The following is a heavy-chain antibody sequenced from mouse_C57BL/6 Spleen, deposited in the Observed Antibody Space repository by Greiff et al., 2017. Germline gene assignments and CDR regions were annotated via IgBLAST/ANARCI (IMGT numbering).Heavy chain of an antibody. Sequence: EVNVVESGGGLVKPGGSLKLSCAASGFTFSSYAMSWVRQTPEKRLEWVATISDGGSYTYYPANVKGRFPISRDNAKNNLFLQMSHLKSEDTAMCYCSRTGRYDAWFAYWGPGTLVTVSA. CDR1: GFTFSSYA. J-gene: IGHJ3*01. CDR2: ISDGGSYT. CDR3: SRTGRYDAWFAY. D-gene: IGHD2-14*01. V-gene: IGHV5-4*03.